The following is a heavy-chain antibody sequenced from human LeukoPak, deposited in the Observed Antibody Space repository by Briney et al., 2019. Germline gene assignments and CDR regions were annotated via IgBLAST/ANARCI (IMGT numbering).Heavy chain of an antibody. CDR2: ISGSGTST. Sequence: GGSLRLSCAASGFTFSTYAMSWVRQAPGKGLEWVSAISGSGTSTYYADSVKGRFTISRDNSKNTLYLQMNSLRAEDTAVYYCAKDDSAYSYASFDYWGQGTLVTVSS. J-gene: IGHJ4*02. CDR3: AKDDSAYSYASFDY. V-gene: IGHV3-23*01. D-gene: IGHD5-18*01. CDR1: GFTFSTYA.